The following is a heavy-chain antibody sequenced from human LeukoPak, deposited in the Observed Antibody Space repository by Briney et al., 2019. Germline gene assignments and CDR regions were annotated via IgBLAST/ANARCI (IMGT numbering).Heavy chain of an antibody. CDR1: GFTFSSYA. D-gene: IGHD3-22*01. Sequence: GGSLRLSCAASGFTFSSYAMHWVRQAPGKGLEWVAVISYDGSNKYYADSVKGRFTISRDNSKNTLYLQMNSLRAEDTAVYYCARGLPNYYDSSGYRGDYWGQGTLVTVSS. CDR3: ARGLPNYYDSSGYRGDY. V-gene: IGHV3-30-3*01. J-gene: IGHJ4*02. CDR2: ISYDGSNK.